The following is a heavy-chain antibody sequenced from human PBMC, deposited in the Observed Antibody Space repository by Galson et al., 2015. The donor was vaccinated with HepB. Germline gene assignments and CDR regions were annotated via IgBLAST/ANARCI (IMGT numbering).Heavy chain of an antibody. CDR2: IDWDDDK. CDR1: GFSLSTSGMC. Sequence: PALVKPTQTLTLTCTFSGFSLSTSGMCVSWIRQPPGKALEWLARIDWDDDKYYSTSLKTRLTISKDTSKNQVVLTMTNMDPVDTATYYCARIPPHLSGSYSMYFDYWGQGTLVTVSS. V-gene: IGHV2-70*11. J-gene: IGHJ4*02. CDR3: ARIPPHLSGSYSMYFDY. D-gene: IGHD1-26*01.